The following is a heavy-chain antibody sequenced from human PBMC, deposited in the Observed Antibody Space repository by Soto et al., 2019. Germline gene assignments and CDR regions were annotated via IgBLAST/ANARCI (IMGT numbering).Heavy chain of an antibody. CDR3: ARDLGPTFIAAVRV. CDR1: GYTFTSYA. J-gene: IGHJ4*02. V-gene: IGHV1-3*01. Sequence: ASVTVSCQASGYTFTSYAMHWVRQAPGQRLEWMGWINAGNGNTKYSQKFQGRVTITRDTSASTAYMELSSLRSEDTAVYYCARDLGPTFIAAVRVWGQGTLVTVSS. D-gene: IGHD6-25*01. CDR2: INAGNGNT.